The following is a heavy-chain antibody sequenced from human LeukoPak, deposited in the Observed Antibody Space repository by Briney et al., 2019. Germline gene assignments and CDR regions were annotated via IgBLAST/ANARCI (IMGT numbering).Heavy chain of an antibody. CDR1: GLTFDDYA. J-gene: IGHJ4*02. D-gene: IGHD3-10*01. CDR3: AKSKYLGGSYDY. CDR2: ISWNSDMI. V-gene: IGHV3-9*03. Sequence: GRSLRLSCAASGLTFDDYAMHWVRQAPGKGLEWVSGISWNSDMIGYADSVKGRFTISRDNAKNSLYLQMNSLRAEDMALYYCAKSKYLGGSYDYWGQGTLVTVSS.